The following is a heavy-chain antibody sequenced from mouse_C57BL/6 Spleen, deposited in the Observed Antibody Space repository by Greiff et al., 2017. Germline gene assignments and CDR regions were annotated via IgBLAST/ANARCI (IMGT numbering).Heavy chain of an antibody. D-gene: IGHD1-1*01. CDR1: GYTFTDYY. V-gene: IGHV1-26*01. CDR2: INPNNGGT. CDR3: ARYYYGSIFYYAMDY. Sequence: VQLQQSGPELVKPGASVKISCKASGYTFTDYYMNWVKQSHGKSLEWIGDINPNNGGTSYNQKFKGKATLTVDKSSSTAYMELRSLTSEDSAVYYCARYYYGSIFYYAMDYWGQGTSVTVSS. J-gene: IGHJ4*01.